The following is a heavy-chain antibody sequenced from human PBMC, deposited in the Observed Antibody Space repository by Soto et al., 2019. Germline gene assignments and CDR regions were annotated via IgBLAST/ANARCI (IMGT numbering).Heavy chain of an antibody. CDR3: ARGFDSGKFYAFES. CDR1: GGSISSSNW. J-gene: IGHJ4*02. CDR2: IYHSGST. V-gene: IGHV4-4*02. Sequence: PSETLSLTCAVSGGSISSSNWWSWVRQPPGKGLEWIGEIYHSGSTNYNPSLKSRVTISVDKSKNQFSLNLSSVTAADTAVYYCARGFDSGKFYAFESWGRGTQVTVSS. D-gene: IGHD1-26*01.